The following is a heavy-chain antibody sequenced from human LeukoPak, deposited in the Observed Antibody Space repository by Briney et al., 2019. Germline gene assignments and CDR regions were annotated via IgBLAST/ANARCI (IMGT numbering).Heavy chain of an antibody. CDR2: MNPNSGNT. Sequence: GASVKVSCKASGYTFTIYNINWVRQATGQGLEWMGWMNPNSGNTGYAQKFQGRVTITRNTSISTAYMELSSLRSEDTAVYYCARGDGVGDIYYMDVWGKGTTVTVSS. V-gene: IGHV1-8*03. D-gene: IGHD1-26*01. CDR1: GYTFTIYN. J-gene: IGHJ6*03. CDR3: ARGDGVGDIYYMDV.